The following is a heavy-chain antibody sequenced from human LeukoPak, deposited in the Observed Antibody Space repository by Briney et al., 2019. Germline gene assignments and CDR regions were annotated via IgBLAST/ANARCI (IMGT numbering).Heavy chain of an antibody. J-gene: IGHJ4*02. V-gene: IGHV3-64D*09. CDR3: VKDSGSSYYYDH. CDR1: GFTFNIYA. D-gene: IGHD1-26*01. CDR2: ISSKGGTT. Sequence: GGSLRLSCSASGFTFNIYALHWVRQAPGKGLEHVSGISSKGGTTYSADSVKGRFTISRDNSKNTLYLQMSSLRPGDTAVYYCVKDSGSSYYYDHWGQGTLVTVSS.